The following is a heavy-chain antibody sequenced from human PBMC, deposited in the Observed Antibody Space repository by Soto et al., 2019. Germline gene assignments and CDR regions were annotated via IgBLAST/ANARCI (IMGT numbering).Heavy chain of an antibody. CDR2: IKSKTDGGTT. CDR3: TTGRFSSSLYFDS. J-gene: IGHJ4*02. CDR1: GITFSNVW. V-gene: IGHV3-15*01. D-gene: IGHD6-6*01. Sequence: EVQLVESGGGLVKPGGTLRVSCAASGITFSNVWMTWVRQAPGKGLEWVGRIKSKTDGGTTDYGAPVRDRFTISRDDSKNTLYLQMNSLKTEDTAVYYCTTGRFSSSLYFDSWGQGTLVTVSS.